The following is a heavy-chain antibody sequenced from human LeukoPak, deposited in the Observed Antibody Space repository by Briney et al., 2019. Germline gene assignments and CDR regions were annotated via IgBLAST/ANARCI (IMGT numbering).Heavy chain of an antibody. CDR2: IYSGGST. J-gene: IGHJ4*02. V-gene: IGHV3-53*01. D-gene: IGHD3-10*01. CDR3: ARDRSGATPYFDY. CDR1: GFMFDNYA. Sequence: GESLRLSCAASGFMFDNYAMSWVRQAPGKGLEWVSVIYSGGSTYYADSVKGRFTISRDNSKNTLYLQMNSLRAEDTAVYYCARDRSGATPYFDYWGQGTLVTVPS.